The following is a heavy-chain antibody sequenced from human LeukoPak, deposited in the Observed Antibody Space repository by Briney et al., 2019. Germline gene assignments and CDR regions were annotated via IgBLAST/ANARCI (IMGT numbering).Heavy chain of an antibody. CDR1: GFNFDAYA. J-gene: IGHJ4*02. CDR3: AKDHDNTDYYYYFDS. Sequence: GGSLRISCAASGFNFDAYAMSWVRQGPGKGLEWVSGISKSGRTTFYTDSVKGRFTISRDNSKNTLHLQMNRLRAEDTALYYCAKDHDNTDYYYYFDSWGQGTLVIFSS. CDR2: ISKSGRTT. D-gene: IGHD2-21*01. V-gene: IGHV3-23*01.